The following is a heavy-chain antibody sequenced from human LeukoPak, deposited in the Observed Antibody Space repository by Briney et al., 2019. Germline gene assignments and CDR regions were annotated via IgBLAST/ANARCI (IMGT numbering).Heavy chain of an antibody. CDR1: GFTFSSYA. J-gene: IGHJ4*02. V-gene: IGHV3-23*01. CDR3: AKLSPRGSEVVVITSFDY. CDR2: ISGSGGST. Sequence: GGSLRLSCAAFGFTFSSYAMSWVRQAPGKGLEWVSAISGSGGSTYYADSVKGRFTISRDNSKNTLYLQMNSLRAEDTAVYYCAKLSPRGSEVVVITSFDYWGQGTLVTVSS. D-gene: IGHD3-22*01.